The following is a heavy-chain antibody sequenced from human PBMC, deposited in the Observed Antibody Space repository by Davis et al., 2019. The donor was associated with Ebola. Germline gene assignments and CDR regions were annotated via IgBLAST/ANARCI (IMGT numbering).Heavy chain of an antibody. Sequence: PSETLSLTCTVSGDSISSGTYYWSWIRQPPGKGLEWIGYIYHHGSTNYNPSLKSRVTISVDTSKNQFSLSLTSVTAADTAVFYCARGGIGGAVANNWFAPWGQGTLVTVSS. CDR1: GDSISSGTYY. D-gene: IGHD6-19*01. CDR2: IYHHGST. CDR3: ARGGIGGAVANNWFAP. J-gene: IGHJ5*02. V-gene: IGHV4-61*01.